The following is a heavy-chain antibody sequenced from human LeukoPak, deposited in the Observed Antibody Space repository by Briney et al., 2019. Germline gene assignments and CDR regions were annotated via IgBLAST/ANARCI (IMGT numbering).Heavy chain of an antibody. CDR1: GFTFSSYW. V-gene: IGHV3-23*01. D-gene: IGHD2-2*01. Sequence: GGSLRLSCAASGFTFSSYWMNWVRQAPGKGLEWVSGISGSGVITYYADSVKGRFTISRDNSKNTLDLQMNSLRAEDTAVYYCAKAMWAYCSSTSCSTMDVWGKGTTVTVSS. CDR3: AKAMWAYCSSTSCSTMDV. J-gene: IGHJ6*03. CDR2: ISGSGVIT.